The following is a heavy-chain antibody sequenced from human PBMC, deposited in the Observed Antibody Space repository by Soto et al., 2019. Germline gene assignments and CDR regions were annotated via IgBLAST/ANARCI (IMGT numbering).Heavy chain of an antibody. CDR3: VGYTASHSWFDS. Sequence: KPSETLSLTCTVSGDSVTNGFYWGWIRQSAGQGLEWLGTVYPSGNTYYNPSVRGRVSMSIDPSKNQFSLSLTSVTAADTARYFCVGYTASHSWFDSWGKGTLVTVPS. D-gene: IGHD5-12*01. V-gene: IGHV4-38-2*02. J-gene: IGHJ5*01. CDR2: VYPSGNT. CDR1: GDSVTNGFY.